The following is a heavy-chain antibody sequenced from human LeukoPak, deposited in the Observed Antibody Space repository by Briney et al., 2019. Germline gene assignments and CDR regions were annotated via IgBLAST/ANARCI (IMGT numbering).Heavy chain of an antibody. Sequence: AGGSLRLSCAASGFTFSSYAMSWVRQAPGKGLEWVSAISGSGGSTYYADSVKGRFAISRDNSKNTLYLQMNCLRAEDTAVYYCAKDLAFWSGYYIRYFQHWGQGTLVTVSS. CDR2: ISGSGGST. CDR1: GFTFSSYA. CDR3: AKDLAFWSGYYIRYFQH. V-gene: IGHV3-23*01. J-gene: IGHJ1*01. D-gene: IGHD3-3*01.